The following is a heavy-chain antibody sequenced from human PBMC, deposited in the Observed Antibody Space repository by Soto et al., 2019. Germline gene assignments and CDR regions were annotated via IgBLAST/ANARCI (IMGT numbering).Heavy chain of an antibody. CDR2: ISSDGSDK. CDR1: GFSFSNCG. Sequence: QVQLVESGGGVVQPGRSLRLSCAASGFSFSNCGMHWVRQATGKGLEWVAAISSDGSDKYYSESVKGRFTISRDNSKNTLFLQMNSLRVEDTAVYYCVKGSEVARQELDYWVQGTLVTVSS. V-gene: IGHV3-30*18. D-gene: IGHD2-15*01. J-gene: IGHJ4*02. CDR3: VKGSEVARQELDY.